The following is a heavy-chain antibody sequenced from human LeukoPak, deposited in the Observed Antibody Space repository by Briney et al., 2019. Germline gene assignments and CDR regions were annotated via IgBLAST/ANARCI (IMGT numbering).Heavy chain of an antibody. CDR3: AKRHWQLNSGSYPFDY. CDR1: GFTFSSYA. Sequence: GGSLRLSCAASGFTFSSYAMSWVRQAPGKGLEWVSAISGSGGSTYYADSVKGRFTISRDNSKNTLYLQMNSLRAEDTAVYYCAKRHWQLNSGSYPFDYWGQGTLVTVSS. CDR2: ISGSGGST. V-gene: IGHV3-23*01. D-gene: IGHD1-26*01. J-gene: IGHJ4*02.